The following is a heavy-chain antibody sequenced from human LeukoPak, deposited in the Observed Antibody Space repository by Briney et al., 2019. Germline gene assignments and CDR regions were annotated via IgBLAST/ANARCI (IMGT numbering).Heavy chain of an antibody. CDR1: DGSISGHY. J-gene: IGHJ5*01. CDR3: ERYGDGYRYDS. CDR2: IHSSGSS. Sequence: SETLSLTCTVSDGSISGHYWSWIRQPPGKGLEWIDYIHSSGSSNYNPSLKSRVTISVDTSKNQFSLKVYSVTAADTAVYYCERYGDGYRYDSWGQGVLVTVSP. V-gene: IGHV4-59*11. D-gene: IGHD5-24*01.